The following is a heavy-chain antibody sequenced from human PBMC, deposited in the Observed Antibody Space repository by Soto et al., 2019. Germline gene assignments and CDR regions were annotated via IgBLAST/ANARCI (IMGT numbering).Heavy chain of an antibody. D-gene: IGHD2-21*02. J-gene: IGHJ4*02. Sequence: SVKVSCKASGGTFSSYAISWVRQAPGQGLEWMGGIIPIFGTANYAQKFQGRVTITADESTSTAYMELSSLRSEDMAVYYCASSRSGGDPVDYWGQGTLVTVSS. CDR3: ASSRSGGDPVDY. CDR2: IIPIFGTA. CDR1: GGTFSSYA. V-gene: IGHV1-69*13.